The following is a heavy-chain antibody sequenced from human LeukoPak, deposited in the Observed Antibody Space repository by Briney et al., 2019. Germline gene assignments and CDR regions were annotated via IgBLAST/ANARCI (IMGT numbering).Heavy chain of an antibody. V-gene: IGHV3-30-3*01. CDR1: GFTFSSYA. J-gene: IGHJ4*02. CDR2: ISYDGGNK. D-gene: IGHD3-10*01. Sequence: GGSVRLSCAASGFTFSSYAMHWVRQAPGKGLEWVAVISYDGGNKYYADSVKGRFTISRDNSKNTLYLQMNSLRAEDTAVYYCARAGTGVLWFGEPYWGQGTLVTVSS. CDR3: ARAGTGVLWFGEPY.